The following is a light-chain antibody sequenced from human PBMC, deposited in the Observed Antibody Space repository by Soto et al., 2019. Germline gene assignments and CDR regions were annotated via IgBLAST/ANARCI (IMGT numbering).Light chain of an antibody. V-gene: IGKV3-11*01. Sequence: EIVLTQSPATLSLSPGERATLSCRASQSVSSYLLWYQQKPGQAPRLLIYDASNRATGIPARFSGSGSGTDFTLTISSLEPEDFAVYYCQQRSNWPPLTFGQGTRLEIK. J-gene: IGKJ5*01. CDR1: QSVSSY. CDR2: DAS. CDR3: QQRSNWPPLT.